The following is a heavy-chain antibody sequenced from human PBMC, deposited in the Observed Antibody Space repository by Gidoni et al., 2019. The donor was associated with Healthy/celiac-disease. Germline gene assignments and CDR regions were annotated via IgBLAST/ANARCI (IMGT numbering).Heavy chain of an antibody. CDR2: IGSNGGST. D-gene: IGHD1-7*01. J-gene: IGHJ4*02. CDR1: GVTFSSYA. V-gene: IGHV3-23*01. Sequence: EVQLLESGGGLVQPGGSLRLFCAASGVTFSSYAMSWVCQAPGKGLEWVSAIGSNGGSTYYADSVKGRFTISRDNSKNTLYLQMNSLRAEDTAVYYCARGGITGTWWVYWGQGTLVTVSS. CDR3: ARGGITGTWWVY.